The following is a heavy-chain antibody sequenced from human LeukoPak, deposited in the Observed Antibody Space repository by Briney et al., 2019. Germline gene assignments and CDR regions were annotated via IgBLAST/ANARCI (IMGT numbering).Heavy chain of an antibody. CDR2: ISDSGGST. J-gene: IGHJ5*02. D-gene: IGHD5-12*01. Sequence: GGSLRLSCAASGFTFSSYAMSWVRQAPGKGLEWVSAISDSGGSTYYADSVKARFTISRDNSQNTLYLQMNSLRAEDTAAYYCAKGSYEQRLDPWGQGTLVTVSS. CDR3: AKGSYEQRLDP. CDR1: GFTFSSYA. V-gene: IGHV3-23*01.